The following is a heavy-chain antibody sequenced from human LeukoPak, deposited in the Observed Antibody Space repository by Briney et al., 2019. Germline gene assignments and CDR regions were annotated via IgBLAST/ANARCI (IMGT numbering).Heavy chain of an antibody. J-gene: IGHJ6*03. V-gene: IGHV4-61*02. D-gene: IGHD4-11*01. CDR2: IYTSGST. Sequence: PSQTLSLTCTVSGGSISSGSYYWSWIRQPAGKGLEWIGRIYTSGSTNYNPSLKGRVTISVDTSKNQFSLKLSSVTAADTAVYYCAREVDSMNYYYYYYMDVWGKGTTVTVSS. CDR1: GGSISSGSYY. CDR3: AREVDSMNYYYYYYMDV.